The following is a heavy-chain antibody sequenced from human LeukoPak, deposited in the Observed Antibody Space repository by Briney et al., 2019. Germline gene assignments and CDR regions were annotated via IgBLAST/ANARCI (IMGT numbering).Heavy chain of an antibody. CDR3: ARAPYSRYSYGKHPFDY. V-gene: IGHV4-39*07. CDR1: GGSISSSSYY. J-gene: IGHJ4*02. Sequence: SETLSLTCTVSGGSISSSSYYWGWIRQPPGKGLEWIGSIYYSGSTNYNPSLKSRVTISVDTSKNQFSLKLSSVTAADTAVYYCARAPYSRYSYGKHPFDYWGQGTLVTVSS. CDR2: IYYSGST. D-gene: IGHD5-18*01.